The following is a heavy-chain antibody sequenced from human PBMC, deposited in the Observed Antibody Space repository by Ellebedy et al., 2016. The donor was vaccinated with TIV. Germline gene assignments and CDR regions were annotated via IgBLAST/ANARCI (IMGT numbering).Heavy chain of an antibody. V-gene: IGHV3-53*01. Sequence: GESLKISCAASGFTVSNNYMSWVRQAPGKGPEWVSVIYRDDRTFYADSVKGRFTISRDNHKNTLFLEMHGLRAEDTAVCYCARGSGFSAEDYWGQGTLVTVSS. CDR2: IYRDDRT. D-gene: IGHD3-10*01. CDR1: GFTVSNNY. CDR3: ARGSGFSAEDY. J-gene: IGHJ4*02.